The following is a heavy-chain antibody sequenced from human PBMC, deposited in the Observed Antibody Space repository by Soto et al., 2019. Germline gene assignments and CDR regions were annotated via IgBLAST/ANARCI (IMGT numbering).Heavy chain of an antibody. V-gene: IGHV3-15*01. CDR3: TTAGPHRRSSIWFDP. Sequence: EVQLVESGGGLVKPGGSLRLSCAASGFPFINAWMTWVRQAPGKGLEWVGRIKSKTDGGAIDYGAPVKNRFTISRDDSKNTLYLQMNSLKTEDTAVYYCTTAGPHRRSSIWFDPWGQGTLVTVSS. J-gene: IGHJ5*02. CDR2: IKSKTDGGAI. D-gene: IGHD6-6*01. CDR1: GFPFINAW.